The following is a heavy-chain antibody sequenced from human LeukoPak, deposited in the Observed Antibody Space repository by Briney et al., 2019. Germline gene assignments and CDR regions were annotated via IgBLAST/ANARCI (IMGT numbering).Heavy chain of an antibody. Sequence: SETLSLTCTVSGGSISSSSYHWGWIRQPPGKGLEWIGEINHSGSTNYNPSLKSRVTISVDTSKNQFSLKLSSVTAADTAVYYCARGHGRRYDYVWGSYRYTGFDYWGQGTLVTVSS. CDR2: INHSGST. CDR3: ARGHGRRYDYVWGSYRYTGFDY. CDR1: GGSISSSSYH. D-gene: IGHD3-16*02. J-gene: IGHJ4*02. V-gene: IGHV4-39*07.